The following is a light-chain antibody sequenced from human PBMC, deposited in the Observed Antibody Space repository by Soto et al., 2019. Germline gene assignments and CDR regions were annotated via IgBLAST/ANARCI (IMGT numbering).Light chain of an antibody. CDR3: QQTYSTPIT. CDR1: QTISNT. CDR2: ASS. V-gene: IGKV1-39*01. Sequence: DIQMTQSPSSLSASVGDRVTITCRASQTISNTLNWYQQRPGKPPNLLIYASSTLQSGVPPRFSAVGSGTEFTLTISSLQPEDFATYYCQQTYSTPITFGQGTRLEIK. J-gene: IGKJ5*01.